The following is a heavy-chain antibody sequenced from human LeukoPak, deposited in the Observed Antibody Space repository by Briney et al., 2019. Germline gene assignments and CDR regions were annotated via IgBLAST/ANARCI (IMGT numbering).Heavy chain of an antibody. V-gene: IGHV3-74*01. CDR2: INSDGSST. CDR1: GFTFSSYW. CDR3: ARAGSNRAPFDY. Sequence: GGSLRLSCAASGFTFSSYWMHWVRQAPGKGLVWVSRINSDGSSTSYADSVKGRFTISRDNSKNTLYLQMNSLRAEDTAVYYCARAGSNRAPFDYWGQGTLVTVSS. J-gene: IGHJ4*02. D-gene: IGHD4/OR15-4a*01.